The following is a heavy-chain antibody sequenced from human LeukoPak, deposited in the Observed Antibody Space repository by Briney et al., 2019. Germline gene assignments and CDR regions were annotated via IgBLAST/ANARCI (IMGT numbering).Heavy chain of an antibody. V-gene: IGHV3-7*05. CDR1: GFTFSSYW. Sequence: PGGSLRLSCAASGFTFSSYWMSWVRQAPGKGLEWVANIKQDGSKTYYVESVKGRFTISRDKAKNSLYLQMNSLRVDDTAVYYCARALGDYCGSTSCHYFDYWGQGTLVTVSS. CDR2: IKQDGSKT. D-gene: IGHD2-2*01. CDR3: ARALGDYCGSTSCHYFDY. J-gene: IGHJ4*02.